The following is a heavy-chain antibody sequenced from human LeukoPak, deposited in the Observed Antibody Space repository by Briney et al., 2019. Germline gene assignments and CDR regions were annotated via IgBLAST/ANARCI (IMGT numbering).Heavy chain of an antibody. D-gene: IGHD3-9*01. CDR3: AREQTSYYDILTGYRYFDY. CDR1: AGSVSSGSYY. J-gene: IGHJ4*02. V-gene: IGHV4-61*01. CDR2: IYYSGST. Sequence: SETLSLTCTVSAGSVSSGSYYWSWIRQPPGKGLEWIGYIYYSGSTNYNPSLKSRVTISVDTSKNQFSLKLSSVTAADTAVYYCAREQTSYYDILTGYRYFDYWGQGTLVTVSS.